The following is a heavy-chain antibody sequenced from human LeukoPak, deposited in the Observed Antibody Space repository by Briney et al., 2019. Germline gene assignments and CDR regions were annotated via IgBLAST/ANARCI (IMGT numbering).Heavy chain of an antibody. V-gene: IGHV6-1*01. Sequence: SQTLSLTCAISGDSFSSSTATWHWIRQSPSRGLEWLGRTYYRSKWYNDHAVSVKSRITIDPDTSNNQFSLHLNSVTPEDTAVYYCAREDKGLYGMDVWGEGTTVTVSS. J-gene: IGHJ6*04. CDR2: TYYRSKWYN. D-gene: IGHD6-19*01. CDR3: AREDKGLYGMDV. CDR1: GDSFSSSTAT.